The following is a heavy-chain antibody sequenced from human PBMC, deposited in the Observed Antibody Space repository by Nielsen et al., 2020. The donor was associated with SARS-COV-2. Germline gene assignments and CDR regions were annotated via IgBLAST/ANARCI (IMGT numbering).Heavy chain of an antibody. CDR1: GYTFTNYY. CDR3: ARDPNPWVYAFDI. V-gene: IGHV1-46*01. D-gene: IGHD7-27*01. CDR2: INPSGGST. Sequence: ASVKVSCKASGYTFTNYYMHWVRQAPGQGLEWMGIINPSGGSTSYAQKFQGRVTITRDTSASTAYMELSSLRSEDTAVYYCARDPNPWVYAFDIWGQGTMVTVSS. J-gene: IGHJ3*02.